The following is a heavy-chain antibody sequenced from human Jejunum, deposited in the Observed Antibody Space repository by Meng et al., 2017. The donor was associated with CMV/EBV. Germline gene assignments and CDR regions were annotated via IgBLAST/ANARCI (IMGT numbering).Heavy chain of an antibody. CDR2: TYYRSTWYN. Sequence: QLQLPQSGPALVKPSQTLLLTCAIVGDSVSSNSATWNWIRQSPSGGLGWLGRTYYRSTWYNDYAESVKSRITINPDTSKNHLSLQLNSVTPDDAAMYYCVRLRGNSWLDSWGQGTLVTVSS. J-gene: IGHJ5*01. V-gene: IGHV6-1*01. CDR1: GDSVSSNSAT. CDR3: VRLRGNSWLDS.